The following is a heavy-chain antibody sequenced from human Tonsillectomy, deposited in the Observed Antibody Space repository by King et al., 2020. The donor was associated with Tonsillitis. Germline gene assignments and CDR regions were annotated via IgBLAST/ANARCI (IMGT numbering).Heavy chain of an antibody. CDR1: GFTISRYW. D-gene: IGHD3-22*01. CDR3: ARDPYYYDSSGYQTRDNWFDP. CDR2: INSDGSST. J-gene: IGHJ5*02. V-gene: IGHV3-74*01. Sequence: VQLVESGGGLVQPGGSLRLSCAASGFTISRYWMHWVRQAPGKGLVWVSRINSDGSSTNYADSVKGRFIISRDNAENTLYLQMNSLRAEDTAAYYCARDPYYYDSSGYQTRDNWFDPWGQGTLVTVSS.